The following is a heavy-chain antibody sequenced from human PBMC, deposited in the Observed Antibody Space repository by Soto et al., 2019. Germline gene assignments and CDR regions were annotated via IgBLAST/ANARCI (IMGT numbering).Heavy chain of an antibody. D-gene: IGHD6-19*01. CDR1: GFTFSSYW. CDR3: AKGRSWWLVPDHEAFDI. V-gene: IGHV3-7*03. CDR2: INQDGSEK. J-gene: IGHJ3*02. Sequence: GGSLRLSCAVSGFTFSSYWMSWVRQTPGKGLEWVANINQDGSEKYYVDSVKGRFTISRDNAKNSLYLQMNSLRAEDTAVYYCAKGRSWWLVPDHEAFDIWGQGTMVTVSS.